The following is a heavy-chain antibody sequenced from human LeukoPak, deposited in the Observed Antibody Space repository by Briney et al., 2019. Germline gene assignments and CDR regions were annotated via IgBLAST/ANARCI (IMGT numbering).Heavy chain of an antibody. J-gene: IGHJ4*02. CDR1: GGSFSGYY. CDR2: INHSGST. CDR3: AREGRGLRGYFDY. V-gene: IGHV4-34*01. D-gene: IGHD5-12*01. Sequence: SETLSLTCAVYGGSFSGYYWSWIRQPPGKGLEWIGEINHSGSTNYNPSLKSRVTISVDTSKNQFYLKLSSVTAADTAVYYCAREGRGLRGYFDYWGQGTLVTVSS.